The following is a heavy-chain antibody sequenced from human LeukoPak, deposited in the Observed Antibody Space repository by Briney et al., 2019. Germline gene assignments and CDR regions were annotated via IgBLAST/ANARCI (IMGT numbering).Heavy chain of an antibody. Sequence: GGSLRLSCAASGFTFSSGAMNWVRQAPGRGLEWISYIGPGGDIYYADSVTGRFTVSRDTAKNSLYLQMNGLRVEDTAVYYCARRFDSWGQGTLVTVSS. CDR3: ARRFDS. J-gene: IGHJ4*02. CDR1: GFTFSSGA. V-gene: IGHV3-48*01. CDR2: IGPGGDI.